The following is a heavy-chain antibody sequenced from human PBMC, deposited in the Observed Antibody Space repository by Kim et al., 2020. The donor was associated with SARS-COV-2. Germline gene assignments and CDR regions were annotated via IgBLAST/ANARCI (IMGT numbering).Heavy chain of an antibody. D-gene: IGHD3-22*01. CDR1: GFTFSDYA. Sequence: GGSLRLSCAASGFTFSDYALSWVRQAPGKGLEWVSGISGSGGTTYFADSVKGRFTISRDNAKNTVYLQMNSLRDEDTAIYYCAKLADSSGYYPFDYWG. CDR3: AKLADSSGYYPFDY. J-gene: IGHJ4*01. V-gene: IGHV3-23*01. CDR2: ISGSGGTT.